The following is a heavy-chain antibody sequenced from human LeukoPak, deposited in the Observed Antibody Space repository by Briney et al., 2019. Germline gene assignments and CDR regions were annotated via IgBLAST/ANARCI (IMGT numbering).Heavy chain of an antibody. J-gene: IGHJ3*02. CDR1: GGSISSTTYY. V-gene: IGHV4-39*01. CDR3: ARGRFLDAFDI. Sequence: SETLSLTCTVSGGSISSTTYYWGWIRQPPGKGLEWIGSIYNSGRTYYNPSLKSRVTISVDTSKNQFSLKLTSVTAADTAVYYCARGRFLDAFDIWGQGTMVTVSS. D-gene: IGHD3-3*01. CDR2: IYNSGRT.